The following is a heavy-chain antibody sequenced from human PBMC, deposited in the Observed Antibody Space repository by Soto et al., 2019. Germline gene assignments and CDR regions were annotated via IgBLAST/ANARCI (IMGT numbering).Heavy chain of an antibody. J-gene: IGHJ4*02. D-gene: IGHD3-3*01. Sequence: QVLLVQSGGEVKKPGSSVKISCKASGGSFGNSAINWVRQTPGQGLEWLGGFIPVYRTLNYAQKFQGRVTITADKSTGTAYMTLNSLASNDTAVYYCATGVIWIGYFTVDSWGQGTRVTVSS. CDR3: ATGVIWIGYFTVDS. CDR1: GGSFGNSA. V-gene: IGHV1-69*06. CDR2: FIPVYRTL.